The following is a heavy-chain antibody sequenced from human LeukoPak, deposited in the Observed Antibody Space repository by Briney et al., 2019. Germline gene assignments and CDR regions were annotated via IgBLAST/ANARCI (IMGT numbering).Heavy chain of an antibody. CDR1: GFTFSSYS. V-gene: IGHV3-21*01. J-gene: IGHJ4*02. Sequence: GGSLRLSCAASGFTFSSYSMNWVRQAPGKGLEWVSSISSSSSYIYYADSVKGRFTISRDNAKNSLYLQMNSLRAEDTAVYYCARRAWVSYLVDYWGQGTLVTVSS. CDR3: ARRAWVSYLVDY. D-gene: IGHD1-26*01. CDR2: ISSSSSYI.